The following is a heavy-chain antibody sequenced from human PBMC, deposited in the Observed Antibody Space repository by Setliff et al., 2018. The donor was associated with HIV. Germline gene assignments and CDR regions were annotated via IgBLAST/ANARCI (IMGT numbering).Heavy chain of an antibody. CDR3: AREKTTLVRGVIIFQIFDY. J-gene: IGHJ4*02. V-gene: IGHV4-59*12. Sequence: SETLSLTCTVSGGSISSYYWSWIRQPPGKGLGWLGHIYSSGSTNYNPSLKSRVSMSVDTSENQFSLKLSSVTAADTAVYYCAREKTTLVRGVIIFQIFDYWGQGKLVTVSS. CDR1: GGSISSYY. D-gene: IGHD3-10*01. CDR2: IYSSGST.